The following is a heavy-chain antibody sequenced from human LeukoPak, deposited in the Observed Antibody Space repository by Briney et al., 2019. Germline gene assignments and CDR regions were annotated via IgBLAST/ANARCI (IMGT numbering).Heavy chain of an antibody. CDR2: IVPVFGTV. CDR3: ARWAGTCTIASCYTPLDY. J-gene: IGHJ4*02. V-gene: IGHV1-69*01. CDR1: GGTFSNYG. Sequence: GSSVKVSCKAPGGTFSNYGFSWVRQAPEQGVEGMGVIVPVFGTVSYAQKFQDRVTITADDFTTTAYMELSSLRSEDTAVYYCARWAGTCTIASCYTPLDYWGQGTLVTVST. D-gene: IGHD2-2*02.